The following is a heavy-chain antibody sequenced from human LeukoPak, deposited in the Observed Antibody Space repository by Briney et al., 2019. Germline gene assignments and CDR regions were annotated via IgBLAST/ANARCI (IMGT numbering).Heavy chain of an antibody. J-gene: IGHJ4*02. D-gene: IGHD2-2*01. CDR2: XXYSGVT. CDR1: GGSISSSSYH. V-gene: IGHV4-39*01. Sequence: SETLSLTCTVSGGSISSSSYHWGWIRQPPGKGLXXXXXXXYSGVTYYNPSLESRVTILVDTSKNQFSLKLSSVTATDTAVYYCASPLGYCSSTDCYGDYWGQGTLVTVSS. CDR3: ASPLGYCSSTDCYGDY.